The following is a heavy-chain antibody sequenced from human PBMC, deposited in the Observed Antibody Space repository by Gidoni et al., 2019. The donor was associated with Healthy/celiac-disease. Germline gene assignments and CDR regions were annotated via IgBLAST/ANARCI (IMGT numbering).Heavy chain of an antibody. J-gene: IGHJ4*02. V-gene: IGHV3-43*01. CDR2: ISWDGGST. CDR1: GFTFDEYT. D-gene: IGHD5-12*01. CDR3: AKDKDGGYGYYFDY. Sequence: EVQLVESGGVVVQPGGSLSLSCAASGFTFDEYTMHWVRQAPGKGLEWVSLISWDGGSTYYADSVKGRFTISRDNSKNSLYLQMNSLRTEDTALYYCAKDKDGGYGYYFDYWGQGTLVTVSS.